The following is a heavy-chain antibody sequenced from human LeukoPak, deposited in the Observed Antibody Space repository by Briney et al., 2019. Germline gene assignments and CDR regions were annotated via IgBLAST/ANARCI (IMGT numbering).Heavy chain of an antibody. V-gene: IGHV3-66*01. Sequence: PGGSLRLSCAASGFTVSSNYMSWVRQAPGKGLEWVSVIYSGGSTYYADSVKGRFTISRDNAKNSLYLQMNSLRAEDTAVYYCARDKGAIVITFGDKNDYYMDVWGKGTTVTVSS. D-gene: IGHD3-16*01. CDR1: GFTVSSNY. CDR2: IYSGGST. J-gene: IGHJ6*03. CDR3: ARDKGAIVITFGDKNDYYMDV.